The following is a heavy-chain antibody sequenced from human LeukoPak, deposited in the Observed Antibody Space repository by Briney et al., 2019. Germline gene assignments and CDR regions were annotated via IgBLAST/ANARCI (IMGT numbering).Heavy chain of an antibody. CDR2: ISAYNGNT. D-gene: IGHD6-13*01. Sequence: WASVKVSCKASGGTFSSYAISWVRQAPGQGLEWMGWISAYNGNTNYAQKLQGRVTMTTDTSTSTAYMELRSLRSDDTAVYYCAGDDAGAAAGRSYYYYGMDVWGQGTTVTVSS. CDR3: AGDDAGAAAGRSYYYYGMDV. V-gene: IGHV1-18*01. CDR1: GGTFSSYA. J-gene: IGHJ6*02.